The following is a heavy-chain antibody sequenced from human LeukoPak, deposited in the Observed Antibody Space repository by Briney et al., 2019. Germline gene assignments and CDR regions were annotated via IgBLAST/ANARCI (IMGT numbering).Heavy chain of an antibody. Sequence: SETLPLTCTVSGGSISSYYWSWIRQPPGKGLEWIGYIYYSGSTNYNPSLKSRVTISVDTSKNQFSLKLSSVTAADMAVYYCARLRKEQWLVPDFDYWGQGTLVTVSS. CDR1: GGSISSYY. CDR2: IYYSGST. D-gene: IGHD6-19*01. CDR3: ARLRKEQWLVPDFDY. J-gene: IGHJ4*02. V-gene: IGHV4-59*08.